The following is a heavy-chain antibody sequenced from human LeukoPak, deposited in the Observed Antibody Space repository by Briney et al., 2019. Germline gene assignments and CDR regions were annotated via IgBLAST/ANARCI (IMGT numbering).Heavy chain of an antibody. CDR2: INPNSGGT. V-gene: IGHV1-2*02. D-gene: IGHD2-2*02. CDR1: GYTFTGYY. J-gene: IGHJ4*02. CDR3: ARSRTVGYCSSTSCYREYYFDY. Sequence: ASVKVSCKASGYTFTGYYMHWVRQAPGQGLEWMGWINPNSGGTNYAQKFQGRVTMTRDTSISTAYMELSRLRSDDTAVYYCARSRTVGYCSSTSCYREYYFDYWGQGTLVTVSS.